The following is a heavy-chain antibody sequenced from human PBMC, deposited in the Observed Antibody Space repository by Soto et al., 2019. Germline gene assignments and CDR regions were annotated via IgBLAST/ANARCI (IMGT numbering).Heavy chain of an antibody. J-gene: IGHJ5*01. V-gene: IGHV3-23*01. CDR3: AKDVVSDFWGADWFDS. D-gene: IGHD3-3*01. CDR1: GFTFSSYA. Sequence: PVGSLRLSCAASGFTFSSYAMTWVRQAPGKGLEWVSSITGSGISTYYADSVKGRFTISRDNSKNTVYLQMRSLRADDTAVYYCAKDVVSDFWGADWFDSWGQGTLVTVSS. CDR2: ITGSGIST.